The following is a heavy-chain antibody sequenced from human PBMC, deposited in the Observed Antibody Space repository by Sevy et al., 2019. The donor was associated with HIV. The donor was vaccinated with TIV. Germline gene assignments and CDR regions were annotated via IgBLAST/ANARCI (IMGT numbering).Heavy chain of an antibody. V-gene: IGHV1-2*02. CDR1: GYNFAGFY. Sequence: ASVKVSCKASGYNFAGFYINWVRQAPGQGLEWMGRTNPTSGETNYAQKFQGRVTMTRDTSISTTYMELSSLRSDDTAVYYCARGLGYCGSINCPQIYWGQGTLVTVSS. CDR2: TNPTSGET. D-gene: IGHD2-2*03. J-gene: IGHJ4*02. CDR3: ARGLGYCGSINCPQIY.